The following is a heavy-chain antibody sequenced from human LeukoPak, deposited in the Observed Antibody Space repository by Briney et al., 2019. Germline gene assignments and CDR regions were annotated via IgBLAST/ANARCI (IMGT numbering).Heavy chain of an antibody. J-gene: IGHJ6*02. CDR2: INDVGSHI. V-gene: IGHV3-21*01. CDR3: AKRNGMDV. CDR1: GFTFSNSA. Sequence: GGSLRLSCAASGFTFSNSAMNWVRQAPGKGLEWVSSINDVGSHIYYADSVKGRFTISRDNAKNSLYLQMNSLRAEDTAVYYCAKRNGMDVWGQGTTVTVSS.